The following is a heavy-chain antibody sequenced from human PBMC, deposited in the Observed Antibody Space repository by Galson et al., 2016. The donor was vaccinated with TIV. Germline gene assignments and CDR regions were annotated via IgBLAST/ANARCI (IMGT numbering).Heavy chain of an antibody. CDR2: IPSSGST. D-gene: IGHD1-7*01. CDR1: GGSISSYS. Sequence: ETLSLTCTVSGGSISSYSWSWIRQPLGKGLEWLAYIPSSGSTMYNPSLKSRVTISLDTSKKQISLTLSAVTAADSAIYYCARDDWNSEYLHYGMDVWGQGTTVTVAS. J-gene: IGHJ6*02. V-gene: IGHV4-59*01. CDR3: ARDDWNSEYLHYGMDV.